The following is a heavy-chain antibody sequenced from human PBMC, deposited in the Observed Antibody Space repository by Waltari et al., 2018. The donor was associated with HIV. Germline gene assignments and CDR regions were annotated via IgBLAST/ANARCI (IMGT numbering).Heavy chain of an antibody. V-gene: IGHV3-30*04. CDR3: ARIQIWGGY. D-gene: IGHD3-16*01. Sequence: QVQLVESGGGVVQPGRSLRLSCAASGFTFSSYAMHWVRQAPGKGLEWVAVISYDGSNKYYADSVKCRFTISRDNSKNTLYLQMNSLRAEDTAVYYGARIQIWGGYWGQGTLVTVSS. CDR1: GFTFSSYA. CDR2: ISYDGSNK. J-gene: IGHJ4*02.